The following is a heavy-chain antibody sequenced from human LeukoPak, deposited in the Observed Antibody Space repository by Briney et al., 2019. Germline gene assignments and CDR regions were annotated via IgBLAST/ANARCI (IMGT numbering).Heavy chain of an antibody. CDR2: INEDGSEE. D-gene: IGHD6-13*01. V-gene: IGHV3-7*01. J-gene: IGHJ4*02. CDR1: GLTFGNYW. CDR3: ARDPAAWDS. Sequence: GGSLRLSCAASGLTFGNYWMSWVRQAPGKGLEWVANINEDGSEEYYLDSVKGRFTISRDNTKNSLYLQMNSLRAEDTAVYYCARDPAAWDSWSQGTLVTVSS.